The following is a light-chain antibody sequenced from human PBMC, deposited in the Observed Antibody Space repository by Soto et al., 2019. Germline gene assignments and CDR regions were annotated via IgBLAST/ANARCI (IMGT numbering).Light chain of an antibody. CDR1: SSNIGAGYD. Sequence: QSVLTQPPSVSGAPGQRVTISCTGSSSNIGAGYDVHWYQQLPGTAPKLLIYGNSNRPSGIPDRFSGSKSGTSATLGITGLQTGDEADYYCGTWDNSLGDGHVVFGGGTKLTVL. V-gene: IGLV1-40*01. J-gene: IGLJ2*01. CDR2: GNS. CDR3: GTWDNSLGDGHVV.